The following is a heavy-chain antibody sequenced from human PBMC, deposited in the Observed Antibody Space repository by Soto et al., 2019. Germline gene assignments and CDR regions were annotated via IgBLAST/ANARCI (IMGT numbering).Heavy chain of an antibody. CDR1: GFTISSYG. Sequence: GGSLRLSCAASGFTISSYGMHWVRQAPGKGLEWVAVISYDGSNKYYADSVKGRFTISRDNSKNTLYLQMNSLRAEDTAVYYCAKEGGDYYDRSYQFDYWGQGTLDTVSS. V-gene: IGHV3-30*18. CDR3: AKEGGDYYDRSYQFDY. CDR2: ISYDGSNK. D-gene: IGHD3-22*01. J-gene: IGHJ4*02.